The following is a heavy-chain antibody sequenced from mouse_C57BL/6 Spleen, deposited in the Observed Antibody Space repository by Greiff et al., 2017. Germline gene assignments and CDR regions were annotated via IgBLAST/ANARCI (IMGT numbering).Heavy chain of an antibody. J-gene: IGHJ2*01. CDR1: GFTFSDYG. D-gene: IGHD1-1*01. Sequence: VQLQQSGGGLVKPGGSLKLSCAASGFTFSDYGMHWVRQAPEKGLEWVAYISSGSSTIYYADTVKGRFTISRDNAKNTLFLQMTSLRSEDTAMYYCARRYYYGSSYDYFDYWGQGTTLTVSS. V-gene: IGHV5-17*01. CDR2: ISSGSSTI. CDR3: ARRYYYGSSYDYFDY.